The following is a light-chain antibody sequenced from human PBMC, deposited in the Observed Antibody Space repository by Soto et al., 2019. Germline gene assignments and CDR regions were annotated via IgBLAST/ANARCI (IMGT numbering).Light chain of an antibody. CDR3: QSYDSSLSGWV. CDR1: SSNIGAGYD. CDR2: GNS. J-gene: IGLJ3*02. V-gene: IGLV1-40*01. Sequence: QPVLTQPPSVSGAPGQRVTNSCTGSSSNIGAGYDVHWYQQLPGTAPKLLIYGNSNRPSGVPDRFSGSKSGTSASLAITGLRAEDEADYYCQSYDSSLSGWVFGGGTQLTVL.